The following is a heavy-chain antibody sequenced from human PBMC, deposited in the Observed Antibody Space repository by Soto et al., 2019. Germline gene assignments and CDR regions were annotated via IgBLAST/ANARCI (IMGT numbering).Heavy chain of an antibody. CDR2: IYYSGST. J-gene: IGHJ3*02. Sequence: QVQLQESGPGLVKPSETLSLTCTVSGGSISSYYWSWIRQPPGKGLEWIGYIYYSGSTNYNPSLKTRDSISVDTSKNQFSLKLSAVAAADTAVYYCARDQPSIRFVEWPSHAFDIWGQGTMVTVSS. CDR3: ARDQPSIRFVEWPSHAFDI. D-gene: IGHD3-3*01. V-gene: IGHV4-59*01. CDR1: GGSISSYY.